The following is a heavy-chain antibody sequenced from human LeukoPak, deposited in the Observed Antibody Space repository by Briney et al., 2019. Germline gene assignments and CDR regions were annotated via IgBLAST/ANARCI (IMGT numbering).Heavy chain of an antibody. CDR2: ISAYNGNT. CDR1: GYTFTSYG. J-gene: IGHJ6*03. D-gene: IGHD5-24*01. CDR3: ARVDEMATIGGYYYYYMDV. V-gene: IGHV1-18*01. Sequence: GASVKVSCKASGYTFTSYGISWVRQAPGQGLEWMGWISAYNGNTNYAQKLQGRVTMTTDTSTSTAYMELRSLRSDDTAVYYCARVDEMATIGGYYYYYMDVWGKGTTVTVSS.